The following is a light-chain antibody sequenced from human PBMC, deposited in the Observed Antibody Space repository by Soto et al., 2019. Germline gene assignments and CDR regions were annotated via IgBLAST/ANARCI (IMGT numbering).Light chain of an antibody. J-gene: IGKJ2*01. CDR3: QQFDTSRYT. CDR1: QSVSSSY. CDR2: GAS. V-gene: IGKV3-20*01. Sequence: EIVLTQSPGTLSLSPGERATLSCRADQSVSSSYLAWYQQKPGQAPRLLIYGASSRATGIPDRFSGSGSGTDFTLTISRLEPEDFALYYCQQFDTSRYTFGQGTKLEIK.